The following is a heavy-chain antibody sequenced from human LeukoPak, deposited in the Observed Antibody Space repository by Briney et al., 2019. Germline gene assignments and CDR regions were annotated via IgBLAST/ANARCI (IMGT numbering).Heavy chain of an antibody. J-gene: IGHJ6*03. CDR1: EFTFSRFA. CDR3: AKHLGSHSFLFYYTDV. D-gene: IGHD2-21*01. CDR2: LSGSGGAT. V-gene: IGHV3-23*01. Sequence: PGGSLRLSCEVSEFTFSRFAMSWIRQPPGTGLEWVSTLSGSGGATYYADSVKGRFTTSRDNSKDTLYLQMDNLRADDTAVYYCAKHLGSHSFLFYYTDVWGKGTSVIVSS.